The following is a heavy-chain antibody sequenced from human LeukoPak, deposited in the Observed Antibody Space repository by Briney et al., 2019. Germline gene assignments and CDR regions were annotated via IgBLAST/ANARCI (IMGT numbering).Heavy chain of an antibody. D-gene: IGHD4-11*01. V-gene: IGHV3-21*01. CDR2: ISSSSSYI. Sequence: GGSLRLSCAASGFTFSGYSMNWVRQAPGKGLEWVSSISSSSSYIYYADSVKGRFTISRDNTKNSLYLQMNSLRAEDTAVYYCARGSYSNYGHYWGQGTLVTVSS. J-gene: IGHJ4*02. CDR1: GFTFSGYS. CDR3: ARGSYSNYGHY.